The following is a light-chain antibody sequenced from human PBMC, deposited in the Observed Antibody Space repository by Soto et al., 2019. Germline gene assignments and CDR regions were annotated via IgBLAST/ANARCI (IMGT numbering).Light chain of an antibody. J-gene: IGLJ3*02. CDR2: EVS. CDR1: SSDVGNYNV. CDR3: CSYARSRTWV. Sequence: QSALTQPASVSGSPGQSITISCTGTSSDVGNYNVVSWYQQHPGKAPKLIIYEVSKWPSGVSNRFSGSKSGNTASLTIYGLQAEDEADDYCCSYARSRTWVFGGGTKLTVL. V-gene: IGLV2-23*02.